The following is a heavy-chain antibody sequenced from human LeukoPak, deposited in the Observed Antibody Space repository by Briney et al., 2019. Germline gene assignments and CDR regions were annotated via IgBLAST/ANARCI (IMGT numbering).Heavy chain of an antibody. J-gene: IGHJ6*03. CDR1: DGSISDYY. CDR2: IYYSGGT. Sequence: SETLSLTCTVSDGSISDYYWTWIRQPPGKGLEWIGYIYYSGGTNYNPSVKSRVTISVDTSKNQFSLKLSSVTAADTAVYYCARGAAAVGTYYMDVWGKGTTVTVSS. CDR3: ARGAAAVGTYYMDV. V-gene: IGHV4-59*01. D-gene: IGHD6-13*01.